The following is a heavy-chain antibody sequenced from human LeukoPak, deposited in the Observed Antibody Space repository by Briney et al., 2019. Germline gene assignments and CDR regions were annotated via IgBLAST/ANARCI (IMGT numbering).Heavy chain of an antibody. J-gene: IGHJ4*02. Sequence: SSETLSLTCTVSGGSISSYYWSWIRQPPGKGLEWIGYIYYSGSTNYNPSLKSRVTISVDTSKNQFSLKLSSVTAADTAGYYCAREGWELSGAPFDYWGQGTLVTVSS. CDR3: AREGWELSGAPFDY. CDR1: GGSISSYY. V-gene: IGHV4-59*01. CDR2: IYYSGST. D-gene: IGHD1-26*01.